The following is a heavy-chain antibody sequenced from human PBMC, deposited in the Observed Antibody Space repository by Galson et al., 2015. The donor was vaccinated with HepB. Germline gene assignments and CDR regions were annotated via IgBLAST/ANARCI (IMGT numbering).Heavy chain of an antibody. CDR3: AHSRRGYSYGQQRYYFDY. CDR1: GFSLSTSGVG. D-gene: IGHD5-18*01. Sequence: PALVKPTQTLTLTCTFSGFSLSTSGVGVGWIRQPPGKALEWLALIYWDDDKRYSPSLKSRLTITKDTSKNQVVLTMTNMDPVDTATYYCAHSRRGYSYGQQRYYFDYWGQGTLVTVSS. J-gene: IGHJ4*02. CDR2: IYWDDDK. V-gene: IGHV2-5*02.